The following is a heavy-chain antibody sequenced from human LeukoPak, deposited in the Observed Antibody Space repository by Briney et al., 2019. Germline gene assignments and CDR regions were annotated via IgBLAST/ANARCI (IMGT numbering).Heavy chain of an antibody. CDR1: GVSISSYY. J-gene: IGHJ3*02. Sequence: SETLSLTCTVSGVSISSYYLSWIRQPPGKGLEWIWRIYTSGSTNYNPSLKSRVTMSVDMSKNQFSLRLSSVTAADTAVYYCARRSGSYSIDDFDIWGQGTMVTVSS. D-gene: IGHD1-26*01. V-gene: IGHV4-4*07. CDR2: IYTSGST. CDR3: ARRSGSYSIDDFDI.